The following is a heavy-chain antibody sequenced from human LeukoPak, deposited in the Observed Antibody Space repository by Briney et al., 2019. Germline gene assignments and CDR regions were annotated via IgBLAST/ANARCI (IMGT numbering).Heavy chain of an antibody. CDR3: AKSGYDILTGYYGY. CDR1: GFTFSSYE. V-gene: IGHV3-48*03. Sequence: GGSLRLSCAASGFTFSSYEMNWVRQAPGKGLEWVSYISSSGSTIYYADSVKGRFTISRDNAKNSLYLQMNSLRAEDTAVYYCAKSGYDILTGYYGYWGQGTLVTVSS. CDR2: ISSSGSTI. D-gene: IGHD3-9*01. J-gene: IGHJ4*02.